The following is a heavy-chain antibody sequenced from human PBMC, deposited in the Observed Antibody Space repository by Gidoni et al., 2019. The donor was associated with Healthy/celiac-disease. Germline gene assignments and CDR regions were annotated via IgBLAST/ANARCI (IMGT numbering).Heavy chain of an antibody. D-gene: IGHD2-2*02. CDR2: ISWNIGSI. Sequence: EVQLIASGGGLVQPGKSLRLSCAPSGFTIDDTALHWVRQAPGKGLEWVSGISWNIGSIGYADAGKGRFTISRDNVKNSLYQERNRLRAEDTALYYCAKDSYCSSTSWYISFDYWGQGTLVTVSS. CDR3: AKDSYCSSTSWYISFDY. V-gene: IGHV3-9*01. J-gene: IGHJ4*02. CDR1: GFTIDDTA.